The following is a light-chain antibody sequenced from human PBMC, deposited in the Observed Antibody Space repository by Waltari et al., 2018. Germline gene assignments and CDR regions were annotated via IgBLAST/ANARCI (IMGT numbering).Light chain of an antibody. CDR1: SLRSYY. Sequence: SSELTQDPAVSVALGQTVRITCQGDSLRSYYASWYQQKPGQAPVLGLYGKHNRPSGIPDRCSGASSGNTAYLTITGAQAEDEADYYCNSRDSSGNHIVFGTGTKVTVL. J-gene: IGLJ1*01. V-gene: IGLV3-19*01. CDR2: GKH. CDR3: NSRDSSGNHIV.